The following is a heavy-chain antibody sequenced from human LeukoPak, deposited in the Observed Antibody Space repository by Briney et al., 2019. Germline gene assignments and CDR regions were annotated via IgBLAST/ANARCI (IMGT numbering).Heavy chain of an antibody. D-gene: IGHD3-3*01. CDR1: GYSFTSYW. CDR2: IYPGDSDT. CDR3: ARLGPFRVVIIGTFDY. V-gene: IGHV5-51*01. J-gene: IGHJ4*02. Sequence: GESLKISCKGSGYSFTSYWIGWVRQMPGKGLEGMGIIYPGDSDTRYSPSFQGQVTISADKSISPAYLQWSSLKASDTAMYYCARLGPFRVVIIGTFDYWGQGTLVTVSS.